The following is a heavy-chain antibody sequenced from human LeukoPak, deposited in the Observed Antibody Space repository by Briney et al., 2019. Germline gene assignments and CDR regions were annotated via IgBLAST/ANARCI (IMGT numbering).Heavy chain of an antibody. Sequence: SVKVSCKASGGTFSSYAISWVRQAPGQGLEWMGGIIPIFGTANYAQKFQGRVTITTDESTSTAYMELSSLRSEDTAVYYCARARRDYGDWLMLAFDIWGQGTMVTVSS. CDR1: GGTFSSYA. V-gene: IGHV1-69*05. J-gene: IGHJ3*02. CDR2: IIPIFGTA. D-gene: IGHD4-17*01. CDR3: ARARRDYGDWLMLAFDI.